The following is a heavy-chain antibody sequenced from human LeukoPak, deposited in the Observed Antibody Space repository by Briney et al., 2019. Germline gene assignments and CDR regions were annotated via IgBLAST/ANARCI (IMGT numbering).Heavy chain of an antibody. CDR3: ARVEGRFYGSGSYRGFDY. V-gene: IGHV3-33*01. Sequence: GGSLRLSCEASGFTFRNYGMYWVRRAPGKGLEWVAVIWYDGSSENYADSVKGRFTISRDNSKNTLYLQMNSLRVEDTAVYYCARVEGRFYGSGSYRGFDYWGQGTLVTVSS. CDR2: IWYDGSSE. CDR1: GFTFRNYG. D-gene: IGHD3-10*01. J-gene: IGHJ4*02.